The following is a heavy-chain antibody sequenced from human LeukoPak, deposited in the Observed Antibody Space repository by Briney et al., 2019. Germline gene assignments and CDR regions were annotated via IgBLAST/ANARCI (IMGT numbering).Heavy chain of an antibody. CDR2: INPNSGGT. CDR3: ASQWFGEFTLDP. D-gene: IGHD3-10*01. Sequence: ASVKVSCKASGYTFTSYGISWVRQAPGQGLEWMGWINPNSGGTNYAQKFQGRLTMTRDTSTSTVYMELSSLRSEDTAVYYCASQWFGEFTLDPWGQGTLVTVSS. J-gene: IGHJ5*02. CDR1: GYTFTSYG. V-gene: IGHV1-18*01.